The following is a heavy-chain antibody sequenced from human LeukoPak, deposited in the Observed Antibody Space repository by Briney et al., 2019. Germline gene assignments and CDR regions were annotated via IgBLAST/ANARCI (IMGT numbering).Heavy chain of an antibody. CDR1: GFIFSSCA. J-gene: IGHJ3*02. V-gene: IGHV3-23*01. CDR2: ISGSGGGT. D-gene: IGHD3-22*01. CDR3: AKDILDYYDSDASDI. Sequence: GGSQRLSCAASGFIFSSCAMRGVRQAPGKGLEGVSAISGSGGGTYYADSVKARFTISRDNSKNTLSLQMNSLTAEDTAVYYCAKDILDYYDSDASDIWGQGTMVTVSS.